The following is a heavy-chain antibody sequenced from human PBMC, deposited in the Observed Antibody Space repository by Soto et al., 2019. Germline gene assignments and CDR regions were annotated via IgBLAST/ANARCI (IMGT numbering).Heavy chain of an antibody. CDR1: GGSISSGGYS. CDR2: IYHSGST. Sequence: ASETLSLTCAVSGGSISSGGYSWSWIRQPPGKGLEWIGYIYHSGSTYYNPSLKSRVTISVDRSKNQFSLKLSSVTAADTAVYYCVRHAQWIIRAYWGLGTLVTVSS. J-gene: IGHJ4*02. CDR3: VRHAQWIIRAY. D-gene: IGHD5-12*01. V-gene: IGHV4-30-2*01.